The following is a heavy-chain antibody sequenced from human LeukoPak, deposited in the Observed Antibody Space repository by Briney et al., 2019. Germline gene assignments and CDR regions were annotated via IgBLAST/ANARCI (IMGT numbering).Heavy chain of an antibody. Sequence: SVKVSCKASGGTFSSYAISWVRQAPGQGLEWMGGIIPIFGTANYAQKFQGRVTITADESTSTAYMGLRSLRSDDTAVYYCARVTKYSSGTTADYWGQGTLVTVSS. D-gene: IGHD6-19*01. CDR2: IIPIFGTA. CDR1: GGTFSSYA. CDR3: ARVTKYSSGTTADY. V-gene: IGHV1-69*01. J-gene: IGHJ4*02.